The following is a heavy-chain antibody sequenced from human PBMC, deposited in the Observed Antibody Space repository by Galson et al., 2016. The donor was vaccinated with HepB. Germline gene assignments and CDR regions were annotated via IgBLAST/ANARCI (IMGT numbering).Heavy chain of an antibody. J-gene: IGHJ4*02. Sequence: SLRLSCAASGFTFSSYSMNWVRQAPGKGLEWVSSISSSSSYIYYADSVKGRFTISRDNAKNSLCLQMNSLRAEDTALYYCARGDIVGAIFDYWGQGTLVTVSS. V-gene: IGHV3-21*01. CDR2: ISSSSSYI. D-gene: IGHD1-26*01. CDR1: GFTFSSYS. CDR3: ARGDIVGAIFDY.